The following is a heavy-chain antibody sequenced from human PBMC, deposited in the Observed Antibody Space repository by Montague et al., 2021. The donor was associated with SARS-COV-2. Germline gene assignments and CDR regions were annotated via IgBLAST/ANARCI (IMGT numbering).Heavy chain of an antibody. J-gene: IGHJ4*02. Sequence: SLRLSCAASGFTVSTFDMTWVRQAPGKGLECVSVIPSGGRTFYAASVMGRFTISRDDSTDTLYLHMNSLRGEDTAIYYCTKDWDYWGQGALVTVSS. CDR1: GFTVSTFD. CDR3: TKDWDY. V-gene: IGHV3-23*03. CDR2: IPSGGRT.